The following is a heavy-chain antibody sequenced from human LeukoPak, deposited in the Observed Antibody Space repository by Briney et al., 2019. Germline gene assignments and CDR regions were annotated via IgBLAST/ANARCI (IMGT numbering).Heavy chain of an antibody. CDR3: ARDRSSQAAAGRKTLDY. V-gene: IGHV3-30*02. J-gene: IGHJ4*02. CDR1: GFTFSSYG. Sequence: GGSLRLSCAASGFTFSSYGMQWVRQAPGKGLEWVAFIQYDGSNKYYADSVKGRFTISRDNSKNTLYLQMNSLRAEDTGVYYCARDRSSQAAAGRKTLDYWGQGTLVTVSS. D-gene: IGHD6-13*01. CDR2: IQYDGSNK.